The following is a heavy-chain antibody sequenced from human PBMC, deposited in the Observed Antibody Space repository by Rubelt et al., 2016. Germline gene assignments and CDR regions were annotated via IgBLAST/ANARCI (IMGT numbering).Heavy chain of an antibody. D-gene: IGHD2-15*01. V-gene: IGHV4-38-2*02. CDR2: SYHSGST. Sequence: QVQLQESGPGLVKPSETLSLTCTVSGYSISSGYYWGWIRQPPGKGLEWIGSSYHSGSTYYNSSLKSRGTISVDTSKNQFPLKRRSVTAADTAVYYCATHSPANDYWGQGTLVTVSS. CDR3: ATHSPANDY. J-gene: IGHJ4*02. CDR1: GYSISSGYY.